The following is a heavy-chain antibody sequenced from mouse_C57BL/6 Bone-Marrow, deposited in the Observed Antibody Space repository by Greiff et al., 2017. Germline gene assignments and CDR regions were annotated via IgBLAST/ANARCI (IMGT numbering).Heavy chain of an antibody. CDR3: STVWRFAY. CDR2: IDPENGDT. CDR1: GFNIKDDY. V-gene: IGHV14-4*01. Sequence: EVQLQQSGAELVRPGASVKLSCTASGFNIKDDYMHWVKQRPEQGLEWIGWIDPENGDTEYASKFQGKATITADTSSTTAYLQLSSLTSADAAVYYCSTVWRFAYWGQGTLVTVSA. J-gene: IGHJ3*01.